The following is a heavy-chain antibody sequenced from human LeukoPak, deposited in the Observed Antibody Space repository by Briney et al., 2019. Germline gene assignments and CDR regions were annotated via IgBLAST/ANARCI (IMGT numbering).Heavy chain of an antibody. V-gene: IGHV3-23*01. Sequence: GGSLRLSCAASGFTFSSYAMSWVRQAPGKGLEWVSAISGSGGSTYYADSVKGRFTISRDNSKNTLYLQMNSLRAEDTAVYYCAKNIFSTYYDFWSGYSDYWGQGTLVTVSS. J-gene: IGHJ4*02. CDR3: AKNIFSTYYDFWSGYSDY. D-gene: IGHD3-3*01. CDR2: ISGSGGST. CDR1: GFTFSSYA.